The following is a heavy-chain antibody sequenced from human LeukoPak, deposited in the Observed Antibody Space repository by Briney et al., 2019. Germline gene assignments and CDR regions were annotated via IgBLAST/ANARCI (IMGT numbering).Heavy chain of an antibody. CDR2: TRNRANSHTT. CDR3: ARGGRTGYADY. D-gene: IGHD3-9*01. CDR1: GFTFSDHY. V-gene: IGHV3-72*01. Sequence: GGSLRLSCAASGFTFSDHYMDWVRQAPGKGLEWVGRTRNRANSHTTEYAASVKGRFTISRDDLKNSLYLQMNSLKTEDTAVYYCARGGRTGYADYWGQGTLVTVSS. J-gene: IGHJ4*02.